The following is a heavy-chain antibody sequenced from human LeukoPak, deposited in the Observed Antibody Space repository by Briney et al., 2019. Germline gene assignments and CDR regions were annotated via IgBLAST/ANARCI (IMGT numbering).Heavy chain of an antibody. J-gene: IGHJ4*02. CDR1: GFTFDDYA. CDR2: ISWNSGRI. Sequence: GGSLRLSCAVSGFTFDDYAMHWVRQVPGKGLEWVSGISWNSGRIGCADSVKGRFTISRDNAKNSLYLQMNSLRAEDTAVYYCARDPRGYYLGYWGQGTLVTVSS. V-gene: IGHV3-9*01. D-gene: IGHD7-27*01. CDR3: ARDPRGYYLGY.